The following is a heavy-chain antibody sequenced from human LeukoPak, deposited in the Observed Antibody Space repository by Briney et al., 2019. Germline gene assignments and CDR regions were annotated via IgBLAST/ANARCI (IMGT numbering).Heavy chain of an antibody. J-gene: IGHJ4*02. CDR2: IYYSGST. CDR3: ARDDVSYSSGWYYSFDY. V-gene: IGHV4-59*01. CDR1: GGSISSYY. Sequence: SETLSLTCTVSGGSISSYYWSWIRQPPGKGLEWIGYIYYSGSTNYNPSLKSRVTISVDTSKNQFSLKLSPVTAADTAVYYCARDDVSYSSGWYYSFDYWGQGTLVTVSS. D-gene: IGHD6-19*01.